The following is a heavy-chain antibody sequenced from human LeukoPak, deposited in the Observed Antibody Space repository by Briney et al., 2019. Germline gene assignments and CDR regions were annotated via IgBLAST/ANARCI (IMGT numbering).Heavy chain of an antibody. V-gene: IGHV3-30*18. D-gene: IGHD1-26*01. CDR1: GFIFSSNW. CDR2: ISYDGSNK. Sequence: GGSLRLSCAGSGFIFSSNWMSWVRQAPGKGLEWVAVISYDGSNKYCADSVKGRFTISRDNSKNTLYLQMNSLRAEDTAVYYCAKDQGSYYWGDAFNIWGQGTMVTVSS. J-gene: IGHJ3*02. CDR3: AKDQGSYYWGDAFNI.